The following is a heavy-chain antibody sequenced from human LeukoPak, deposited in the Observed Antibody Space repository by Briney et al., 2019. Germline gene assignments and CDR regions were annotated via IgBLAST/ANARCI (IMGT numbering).Heavy chain of an antibody. Sequence: SETLSLTCTISGGSISSSSYYWGWLRQPPGKGLEWIVSIYYSGSTYYNPSLKSRITISVDTSKNQFSLKLSSVTAADTAVYYCAQLSGYTYSGYGPTYYYYYYMDVWGKGTTVTVSS. CDR1: GGSISSSSYY. J-gene: IGHJ6*03. V-gene: IGHV4-39*01. CDR2: IYYSGST. D-gene: IGHD5-12*01. CDR3: AQLSGYTYSGYGPTYYYYYYMDV.